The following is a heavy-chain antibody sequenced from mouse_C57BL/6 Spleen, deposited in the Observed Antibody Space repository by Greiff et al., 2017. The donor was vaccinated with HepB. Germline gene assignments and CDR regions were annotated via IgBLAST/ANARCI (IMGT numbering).Heavy chain of an antibody. J-gene: IGHJ2*01. D-gene: IGHD1-1*01. CDR2: INPSNGGT. V-gene: IGHV1-53*01. CDR1: GYTFTSYW. Sequence: QVQLQQPGTELVKPGASVKLSCKASGYTFTSYWMHWVKQRPGQGLEWIGNINPSNGGTNYNEKFKSKATLTVDKSSSTAYMQRSSLTSEDSAVYYCATTVVAREYYFDYWGQGTTLTVSS. CDR3: ATTVVAREYYFDY.